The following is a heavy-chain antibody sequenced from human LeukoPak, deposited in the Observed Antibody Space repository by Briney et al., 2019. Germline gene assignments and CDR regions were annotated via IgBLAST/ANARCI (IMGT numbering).Heavy chain of an antibody. CDR3: VRQAGYFDY. J-gene: IGHJ4*02. V-gene: IGHV4-39*01. CDR2: VYYTGTT. CDR1: GGSINRSSYY. Sequence: PSETLSLTCTVSGGSINRSSYYWGWIRQPPGKGLEWIATVYYTGTTYYNPSPKSRDIISADTSKNQFSLKLSSVTAADTAVYHCVRQAGYFDYWGQGTLVTVSS.